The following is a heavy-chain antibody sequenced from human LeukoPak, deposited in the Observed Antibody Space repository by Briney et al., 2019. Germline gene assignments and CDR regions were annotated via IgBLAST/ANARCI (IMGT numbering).Heavy chain of an antibody. CDR2: INPNSGGT. V-gene: IGHV1-2*02. CDR1: GYTFTGYY. CDR3: ARVSYGDYFIDP. Sequence: VASVKVSCKASGYTFTGYYMHWVRQAPGQGLEWMGWINPNSGGTNYAQKFQGRVTMTRDTSINTAYMEVSSLTSDDTAVYYCARVSYGDYFIDPWGQGTLVTVSS. D-gene: IGHD4-17*01. J-gene: IGHJ5*02.